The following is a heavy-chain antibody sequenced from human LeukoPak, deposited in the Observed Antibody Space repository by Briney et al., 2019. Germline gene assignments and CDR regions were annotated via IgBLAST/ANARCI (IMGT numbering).Heavy chain of an antibody. D-gene: IGHD2-8*01. Sequence: ASVTVSCTASGLTLTTIYMHWVRQAPGQGLEWVAVLYPGGNKAIYAQRFQGRFTLTRDTSTNTVYMEVTSLASEDTAIYYCASEVPRTSRFDHWGQGTLVTVSS. CDR2: LYPGGNKA. J-gene: IGHJ4*02. CDR3: ASEVPRTSRFDH. V-gene: IGHV1-46*01. CDR1: GLTLTTIY.